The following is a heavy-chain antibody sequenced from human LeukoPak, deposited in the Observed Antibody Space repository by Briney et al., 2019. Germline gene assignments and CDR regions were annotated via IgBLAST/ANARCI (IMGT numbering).Heavy chain of an antibody. Sequence: PSETLSLTCAVYGGSFSGYYWSWIRQPPGKGLEWIGEINHSGSTNYNPSLKSRVTISVDTSKNQFSLKLSSVTAADTAVYYCASLARGIAAYYYYYMDVWGKGTTVTISS. CDR1: GGSFSGYY. J-gene: IGHJ6*03. CDR3: ASLARGIAAYYYYYMDV. CDR2: INHSGST. V-gene: IGHV4-34*01. D-gene: IGHD6-13*01.